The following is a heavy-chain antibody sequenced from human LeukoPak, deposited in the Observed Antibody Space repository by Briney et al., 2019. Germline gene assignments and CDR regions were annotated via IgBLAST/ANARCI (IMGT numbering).Heavy chain of an antibody. Sequence: GGSLRLSCAASGFTFSSYGMPWLRQAPGKGLEWVAFIRYDGSNKYYADSVKGRFTISRDNSKNTLYLQINSLRAEDTAVYYCAKDSALWFGVPDLQYFDYWGQGTLVTVSS. CDR1: GFTFSSYG. J-gene: IGHJ4*02. CDR3: AKDSALWFGVPDLQYFDY. V-gene: IGHV3-30*02. D-gene: IGHD3-10*01. CDR2: IRYDGSNK.